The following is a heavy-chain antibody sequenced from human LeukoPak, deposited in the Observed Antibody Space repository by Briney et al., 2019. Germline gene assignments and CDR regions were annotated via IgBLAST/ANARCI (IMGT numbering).Heavy chain of an antibody. J-gene: IGHJ4*02. CDR2: IWYDGSNK. CDR1: GFTFSSYG. V-gene: IGHV3-33*06. D-gene: IGHD3-22*01. CDR3: AKAFSYDSSGYQGPFDY. Sequence: GRSLRLSCAASGFTFSSYGMHWVRQAPGKGLEWVAVIWYDGSNKYYADSVKGRFTISRDNSKNTLYLQMNSLRAEDTAVYYCAKAFSYDSSGYQGPFDYWGQGTLVTVSS.